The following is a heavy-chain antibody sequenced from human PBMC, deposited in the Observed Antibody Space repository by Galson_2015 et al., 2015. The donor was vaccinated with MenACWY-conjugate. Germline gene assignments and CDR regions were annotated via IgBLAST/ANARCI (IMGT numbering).Heavy chain of an antibody. CDR1: GGSINSETYW. CDR3: ARLPRGITFIVVAP. V-gene: IGHV4-39*01. D-gene: IGHD3-22*01. Sequence: ETLSLTCTVSGGSINSETYWWAWIRQPPGKGLEWIGSIHYSGTTHYNPSLESRVTMSLDTSRNQFSLKLRSVTAADTAVYYCARLPRGITFIVVAPWGQGTLVTVSS. CDR2: IHYSGTT. J-gene: IGHJ5*02.